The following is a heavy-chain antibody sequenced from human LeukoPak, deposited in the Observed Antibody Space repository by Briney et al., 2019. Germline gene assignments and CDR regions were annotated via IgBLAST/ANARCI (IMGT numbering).Heavy chain of an antibody. CDR3: ARWRGGYSGYDDFDY. CDR1: GYTFTSYG. V-gene: IGHV1-18*01. CDR2: ISAYNGNT. Sequence: ASVKVSCKASGYTFTSYGISWVRQAPGQGLEWMGWISAYNGNTNYAQKPQGRVTMTTDTSTRTAYMELRSLRSDDTAVYYCARWRGGYSGYDDFDYWGQGTLVTVSS. J-gene: IGHJ4*02. D-gene: IGHD5-12*01.